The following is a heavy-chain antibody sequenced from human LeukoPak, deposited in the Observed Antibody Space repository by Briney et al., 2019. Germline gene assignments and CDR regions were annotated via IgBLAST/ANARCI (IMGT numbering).Heavy chain of an antibody. Sequence: SETLSLTCTVSGGSISSYYWSWLRQPPGKGLEWIGYIYYSGSTNYNPSLESRVTISVDTSKNQFSLKLSSVTAADTAVYYCARHGIWFGDTNRWFDPWGQGTLVTVSS. CDR1: GGSISSYY. J-gene: IGHJ5*02. V-gene: IGHV4-59*08. CDR2: IYYSGST. D-gene: IGHD3-10*01. CDR3: ARHGIWFGDTNRWFDP.